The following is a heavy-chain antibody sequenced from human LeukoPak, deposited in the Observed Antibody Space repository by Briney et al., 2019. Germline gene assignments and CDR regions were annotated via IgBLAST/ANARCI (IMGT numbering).Heavy chain of an antibody. CDR2: IYSGGST. CDR1: GFTVSSNY. V-gene: IGHV3-53*01. J-gene: IGHJ4*02. CDR3: ARERRYDSSASLEY. Sequence: GGSLRLSCAASGFTVSSNYMSWVRQAPGKGLEWVSVIYSGGSTYYADSVKGRFTISRDNSKNTLYLQMNSLRAEDTAVYYCARERRYDSSASLEYWGQGTLVTVSS. D-gene: IGHD3-22*01.